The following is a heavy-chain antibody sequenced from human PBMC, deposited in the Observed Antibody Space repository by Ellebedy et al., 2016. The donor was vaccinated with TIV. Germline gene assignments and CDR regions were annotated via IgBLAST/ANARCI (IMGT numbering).Heavy chain of an antibody. CDR2: ISSNSGST. Sequence: GGSLRLSCAASGFIFSDYYMNWIRQAPGKGLEWVSYISSNSGSTHYIDSVKGRFSISRDNAGSSLYLQMSSLRAEDTAVYYCARALVPLSGVSFNRADGMDVWGQGTTVTVSS. CDR1: GFIFSDYY. D-gene: IGHD2-8*01. J-gene: IGHJ6*02. CDR3: ARALVPLSGVSFNRADGMDV. V-gene: IGHV3-11*06.